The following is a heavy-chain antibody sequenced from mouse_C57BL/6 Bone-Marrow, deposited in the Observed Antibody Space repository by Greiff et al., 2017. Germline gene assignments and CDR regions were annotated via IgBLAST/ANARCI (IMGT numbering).Heavy chain of an antibody. CDR1: GFTFSDYY. CDR2: ISNGGGST. J-gene: IGHJ1*03. V-gene: IGHV5-12*01. Sequence: EVNVVESGGGLVQPGGSLKLSCAASGFTFSDYYMYWVRQTPEKRLEWVAYISNGGGSTYYPDTVKGRFTISRDNAKNTLYLQMSRLKSEDTAMYYCARRNDWYFDVWGTGTTVTVSS. CDR3: ARRNDWYFDV.